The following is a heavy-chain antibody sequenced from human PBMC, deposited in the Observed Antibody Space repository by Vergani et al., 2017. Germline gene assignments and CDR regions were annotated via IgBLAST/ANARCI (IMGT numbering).Heavy chain of an antibody. J-gene: IGHJ5*02. CDR3: SKAQMQTLDYDILTGPQPLDP. V-gene: IGHV3-30*18. D-gene: IGHD3-9*01. CDR1: GFTFSSYG. Sequence: QVQLVESGGGVVQPGRSLRLSCAASGFTFSSYGMHWVRQAPGKGLEWVAVISYDGSNKYYADSVKGRFTISRDNSKNTLYLQMNSLRAEDTAVYYCSKAQMQTLDYDILTGPQPLDPVGQGTLVTVSS. CDR2: ISYDGSNK.